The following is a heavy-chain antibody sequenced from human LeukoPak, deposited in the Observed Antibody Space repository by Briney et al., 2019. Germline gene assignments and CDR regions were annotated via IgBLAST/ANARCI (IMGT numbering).Heavy chain of an antibody. J-gene: IGHJ4*02. D-gene: IGHD4-11*01. CDR3: TTQITVTTHFDY. V-gene: IGHV3-15*01. Sequence: PGGSLRLSCAASGFTFSSYAMSWVRQAPGKGLEWVGRIKSKTDGGTTDYAAPVKGRFTISRDDSKNTLYLQMNSLKTEDTAVYYCTTQITVTTHFDYWGQGTLVTVSS. CDR2: IKSKTDGGTT. CDR1: GFTFSSYA.